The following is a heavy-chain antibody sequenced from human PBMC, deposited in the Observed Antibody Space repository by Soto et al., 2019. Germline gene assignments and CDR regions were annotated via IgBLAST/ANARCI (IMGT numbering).Heavy chain of an antibody. D-gene: IGHD6-13*01. CDR1: GYTYTSYG. Sequence: GASVKVSCKASGYTYTSYGMNWVRPAPGRGLEWTVCLSAYNGNTNYAQKLQGRVTMTTDTSTSKAYMELRSLRSDDTAVYYCARADGQQQLDDAWFDPW. CDR3: ARADGQQQLDDAWFDP. CDR2: LSAYNGNT. J-gene: IGHJ5*02. V-gene: IGHV1-18*01.